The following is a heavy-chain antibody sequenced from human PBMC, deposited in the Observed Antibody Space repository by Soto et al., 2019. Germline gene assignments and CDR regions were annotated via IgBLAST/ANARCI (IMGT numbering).Heavy chain of an antibody. CDR1: GGTFSSYT. V-gene: IGHV1-69*08. D-gene: IGHD7-27*01. CDR3: ARDGTGDDYYGMDV. Sequence: QVQLVQSGAEVKKPGSSVKVSCKASGGTFSSYTISWVRQAPGQGLEWMGRIIPILGIANYAQKFQGRVTXXAXKXXSTAYMELSSLRSEDTAVYYCARDGTGDDYYGMDVWGQGTTVTVSS. J-gene: IGHJ6*02. CDR2: IIPILGIA.